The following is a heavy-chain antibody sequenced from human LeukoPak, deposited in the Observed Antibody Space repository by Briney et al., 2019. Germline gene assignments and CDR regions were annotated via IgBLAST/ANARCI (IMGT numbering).Heavy chain of an antibody. D-gene: IGHD3-22*01. CDR2: INPSGGST. CDR3: ARNPTYYYDSSGYLAAYYFDY. J-gene: IGHJ4*02. CDR1: GYTFTSYY. Sequence: GASAKVSCKASGYTFTSYYMHWVRQAPGQGLEWMGIINPSGGSTSYAQKFQGRVTMTRDTSTSTVYMELSSLRSEDTAVYYCARNPTYYYDSSGYLAAYYFDYWGQGTLVTVSS. V-gene: IGHV1-46*01.